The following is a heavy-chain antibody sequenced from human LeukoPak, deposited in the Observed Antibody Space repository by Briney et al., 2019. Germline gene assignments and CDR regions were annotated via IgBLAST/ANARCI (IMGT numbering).Heavy chain of an antibody. CDR3: ARAHRLVLHYFDS. CDR2: IYYRGNT. V-gene: IGHV4-39*07. Sequence: SETLSLTCTVSGDSISSGSYYWGWIRQPPGKGLEWIGNIYYRGNTYFNPSLKSRVIISVDTSKNQFSLKLTSVTAADTAVYYCARAHRLVLHYFDSWGQGTLVTASS. D-gene: IGHD2-15*01. CDR1: GDSISSGSYY. J-gene: IGHJ4*02.